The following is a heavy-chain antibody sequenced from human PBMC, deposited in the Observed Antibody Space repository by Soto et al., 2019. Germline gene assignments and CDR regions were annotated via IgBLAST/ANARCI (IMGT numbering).Heavy chain of an antibody. V-gene: IGHV3-30-3*01. CDR2: ISDDGDKV. CDR3: ARAHYHDSSGPNGHAFDI. CDR1: EFTFSDYA. J-gene: IGHJ3*02. D-gene: IGHD3-22*01. Sequence: QVLLVESGGGVVQPGRSLRLSCAASEFTFSDYAMHWVRQAPGKGLEWVAVISDDGDKVFYADSMKDRLTISRDNSKSTLFLQLTSLGPEDTALYYCARAHYHDSSGPNGHAFDIWGQGTLVTVSS.